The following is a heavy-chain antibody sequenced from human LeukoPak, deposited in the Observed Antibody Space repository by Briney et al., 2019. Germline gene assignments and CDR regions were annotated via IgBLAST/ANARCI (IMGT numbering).Heavy chain of an antibody. Sequence: GGSLRLSCAASGFTFSSYSMNWVRQALGKGLEWVSFISSSSNYRYYADSVKGRFTISRDNAKNSLYLQMASLRAEDTAVYYCARTSVAAAISPYYFDYWGQGTLVTVSS. CDR3: ARTSVAAAISPYYFDY. D-gene: IGHD2-2*02. CDR1: GFTFSSYS. V-gene: IGHV3-21*01. J-gene: IGHJ4*02. CDR2: ISSSSNYR.